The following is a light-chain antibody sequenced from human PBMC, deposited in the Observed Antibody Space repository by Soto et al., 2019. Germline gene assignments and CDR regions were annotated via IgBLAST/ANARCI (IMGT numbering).Light chain of an antibody. Sequence: QSVLTQPPSVSGAPGQRVTISCTGRSSNIGASFGVHWYRHLPGTAPKLLIYDNTNRPSGVPDRFSGSKSGTSASLAITGLQADDEADYYCQSFDSSLNISIFGGGTKLTVL. CDR3: QSFDSSLNISI. V-gene: IGLV1-40*01. CDR2: DNT. J-gene: IGLJ2*01. CDR1: SSNIGASFG.